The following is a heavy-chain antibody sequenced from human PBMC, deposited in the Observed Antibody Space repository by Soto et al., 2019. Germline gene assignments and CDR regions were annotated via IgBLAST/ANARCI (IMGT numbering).Heavy chain of an antibody. CDR2: ITRSGSEA. CDR3: VKEGSASGWYWES. CDR1: GFTFSVSA. J-gene: IGHJ1*01. Sequence: EVQLLESGGGLVQPGGSLRLSCAASGFTFSVSAMSWVRQAPGKGLEHVASITRSGSEAFYGDSVRGRFSMSRDNSKNMLILEMNSLRVEDTARYYCVKEGSASGWYWESWGQGALVTVS. D-gene: IGHD6-19*01. V-gene: IGHV3-23*01.